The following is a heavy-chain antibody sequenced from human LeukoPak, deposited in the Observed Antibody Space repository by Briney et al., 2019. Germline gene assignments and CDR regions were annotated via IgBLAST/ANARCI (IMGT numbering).Heavy chain of an antibody. CDR2: IIPIFGTA. CDR1: GYTFTSYY. Sequence: SVKVSCKASGYTFTSYYMHWVRQAPGQGLEWMGGIIPIFGTANYAQKFQGRVTITADKSTSTAYMELSSLRSEDTAVYYCARGPLGDHYYYYYMDVWGKGTTVTVSS. D-gene: IGHD4-17*01. J-gene: IGHJ6*03. CDR3: ARGPLGDHYYYYYMDV. V-gene: IGHV1-69*06.